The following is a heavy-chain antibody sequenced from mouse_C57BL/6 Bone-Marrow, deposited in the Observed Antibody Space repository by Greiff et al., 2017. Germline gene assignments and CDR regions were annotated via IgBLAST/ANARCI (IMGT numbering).Heavy chain of an antibody. V-gene: IGHV1-82*01. CDR3: ARRLRLLFDY. CDR2: IYPGDGDT. J-gene: IGHJ2*01. CDR1: GYAFSSSW. D-gene: IGHD3-2*02. Sequence: LKQSGPELVKPGASVKISCKASGYAFSSSWMNWVKQRPGKGLEWIGRIYPGDGDTNYNGKFKGKATLTADKSSSTAYMQLSSLTSEDSAVYFCARRLRLLFDYWGQGTTLTVSS.